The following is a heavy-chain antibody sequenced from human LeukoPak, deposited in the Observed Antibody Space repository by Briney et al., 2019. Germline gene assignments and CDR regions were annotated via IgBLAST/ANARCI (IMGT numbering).Heavy chain of an antibody. J-gene: IGHJ3*02. D-gene: IGHD2-15*01. V-gene: IGHV5-51*01. CDR1: GYSFTSYW. CDR2: IYPGDSDT. Sequence: GESLKISCKSSGYSFTSYWIGWARQMPGKGLEWMGIIYPGDSDTRYSPSFQGQVTISADKSISTAYLQWSSLKASDTAMYYCARPKRYCSGGSCYGKIDPPNAFDIWGQGTMVTVSS. CDR3: ARPKRYCSGGSCYGKIDPPNAFDI.